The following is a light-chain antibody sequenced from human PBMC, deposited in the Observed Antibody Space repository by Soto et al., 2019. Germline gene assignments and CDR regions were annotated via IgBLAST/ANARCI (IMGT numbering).Light chain of an antibody. CDR1: QDISNY. V-gene: IGKV1-33*01. J-gene: IGKJ4*01. CDR2: DAS. Sequence: DIQMTQSPSSLSASVGDRVTITCQASQDISNYLNWYQQKPGKAPKLLIYDASNLETGVPSRFSRSGSRTDFTFTISSLQPEHIATYYCQKYDNPPLTVAGGNKVDTK. CDR3: QKYDNPPLT.